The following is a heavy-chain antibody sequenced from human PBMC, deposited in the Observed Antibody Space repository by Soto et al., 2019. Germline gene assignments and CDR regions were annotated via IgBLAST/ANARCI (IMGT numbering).Heavy chain of an antibody. D-gene: IGHD1-20*01. CDR2: IYYSGST. V-gene: IGHV4-59*01. J-gene: IGHJ5*02. CDR3: ARVYIGNANWFDP. Sequence: PSETLSLTCTVSGGSISSYYWSWIRQPPGKGLEWIGYIYYSGSTNYNPSLKSRVTISVDTSKNQFSLKLSSVTAADTAVYYCARVYIGNANWFDPWGQGTLVTVSS. CDR1: GGSISSYY.